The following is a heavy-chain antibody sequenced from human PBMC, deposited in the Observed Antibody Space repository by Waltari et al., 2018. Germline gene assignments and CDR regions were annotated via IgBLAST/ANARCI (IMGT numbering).Heavy chain of an antibody. J-gene: IGHJ4*02. D-gene: IGHD2-15*01. CDR1: GGSISSSNW. V-gene: IGHV4-4*02. Sequence: QVQLQESGPGLVKPSGTLSLTCAVSGGSISSSNWWSWVRQPPGKGLAWIGEIYHSGSTNYNPSLKSRCTISVDKSKNQFSLKLSSVTAADTAVYYCARGSVPRRARATDYWGQGTLVTVSS. CDR2: IYHSGST. CDR3: ARGSVPRRARATDY.